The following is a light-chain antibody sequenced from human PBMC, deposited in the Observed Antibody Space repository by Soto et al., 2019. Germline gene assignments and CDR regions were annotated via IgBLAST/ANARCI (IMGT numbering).Light chain of an antibody. J-gene: IGKJ2*01. Sequence: EIVLTQSPGTLSLSPGKRATVSCRASQTISSGYLAWYQQRPGQAPRLLIYGASNRAAGIPDRFSGSGSGTDFTLTISRLEPEDFAVYYCHQYGSSPYTFGQGTKLEIK. CDR2: GAS. CDR1: QTISSGY. V-gene: IGKV3-20*01. CDR3: HQYGSSPYT.